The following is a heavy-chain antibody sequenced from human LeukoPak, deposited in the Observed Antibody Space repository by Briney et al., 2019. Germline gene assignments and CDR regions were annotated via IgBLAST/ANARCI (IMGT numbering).Heavy chain of an antibody. CDR2: INHSGST. Sequence: KPSETLSLTCAVYGGSFSGYYWSWIRQPPGKGLEWIGEINHSGSTNYNPSLKSRVTISVDTSKNQFSLKLSSVTAADTAVYYCARDIAYSSSWSYYYYGMDVWGQGTTVTVSS. V-gene: IGHV4-34*01. CDR3: ARDIAYSSSWSYYYYGMDV. J-gene: IGHJ6*02. CDR1: GGSFSGYY. D-gene: IGHD6-13*01.